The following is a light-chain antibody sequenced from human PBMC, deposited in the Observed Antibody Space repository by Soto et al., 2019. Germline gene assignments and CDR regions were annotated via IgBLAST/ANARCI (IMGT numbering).Light chain of an antibody. CDR1: SSNIGADYD. Sequence: QSVLTQPPSVSGAPGQRITISCTGSSSNIGADYDVHWYQQFPGTAPKLLIDGNIDRPSGVPDRFSASKSGTSASLAITGLQAEDEADYYRQAYDNSLSGVVFGTGTKVTVL. V-gene: IGLV1-40*01. CDR3: QAYDNSLSGVV. J-gene: IGLJ1*01. CDR2: GNI.